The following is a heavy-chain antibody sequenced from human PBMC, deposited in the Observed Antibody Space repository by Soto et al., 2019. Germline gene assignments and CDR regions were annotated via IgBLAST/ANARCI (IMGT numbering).Heavy chain of an antibody. D-gene: IGHD6-19*01. J-gene: IGHJ6*02. Sequence: QVQLVQSGAEVKKPGSSVKVSCKASGGTFSSYAISWVRQAPGQGLEWMGGIIPIFGTANYAPTFQGRVTCTADESTSTAYMELSSLRPEDTAVYYYARRGAVAIRYGMDVWGQGTTVTVSS. V-gene: IGHV1-69*12. CDR1: GGTFSSYA. CDR3: ARRGAVAIRYGMDV. CDR2: IIPIFGTA.